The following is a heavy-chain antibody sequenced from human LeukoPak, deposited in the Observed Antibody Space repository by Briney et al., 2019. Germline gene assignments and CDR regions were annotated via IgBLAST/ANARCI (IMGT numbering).Heavy chain of an antibody. D-gene: IGHD4-23*01. CDR1: GFTFSTFY. J-gene: IGHJ4*02. Sequence: GGYLRLSCKRSGFTFSTFYMHSVRQDPGNGLVWDSRIYNDGTKTKYAGFVEGRFTISRDNAKNTLYLQINSLRVEDTGVYYCARGIYGGPGAFDYWGQGILVTVSS. CDR3: ARGIYGGPGAFDY. CDR2: IYNDGTKT. V-gene: IGHV3-74*03.